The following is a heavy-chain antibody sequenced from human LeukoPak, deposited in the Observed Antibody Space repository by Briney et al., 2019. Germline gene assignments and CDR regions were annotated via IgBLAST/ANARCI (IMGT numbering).Heavy chain of an antibody. V-gene: IGHV3-30*04. CDR1: GFSFSSYA. CDR3: AREGSSSSGDGDY. Sequence: GGSLRLSCAASGFSFSSYAIHWVRQDPGKGLEWVGMISYDGSNKFYGDSVKGRFTISRDNAKNSLYLQMNSLRAEDTAVYYCAREGSSSSGDGDYWGQGTLVTVSS. J-gene: IGHJ4*02. D-gene: IGHD6-6*01. CDR2: ISYDGSNK.